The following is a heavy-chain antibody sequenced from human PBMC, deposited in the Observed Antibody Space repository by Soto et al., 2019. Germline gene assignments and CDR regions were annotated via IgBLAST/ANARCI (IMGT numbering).Heavy chain of an antibody. Sequence: EVQLVESGGGLVQPGGSLRLSCAASGFTFSSYWMHWVRQAPGKGLVWVSRINSDGSSTSYADSVKGRFTISRDNAKNTLYLQMNSLRAEDTAVYYCARDGRYGSGSWKSYYYGMDVWGQGTTVTVSS. D-gene: IGHD3-10*01. V-gene: IGHV3-74*01. CDR1: GFTFSSYW. J-gene: IGHJ6*02. CDR2: INSDGSST. CDR3: ARDGRYGSGSWKSYYYGMDV.